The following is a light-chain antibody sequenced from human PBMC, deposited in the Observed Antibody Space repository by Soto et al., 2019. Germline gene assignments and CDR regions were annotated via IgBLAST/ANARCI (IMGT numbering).Light chain of an antibody. J-gene: IGLJ1*01. Sequence: QSVLTQPASVSGSPGQSITISCTGTSSDVSNYIFVSWYRQHPGKAPKLMIYDINNRPSGVSNRFSGSKSGNTASLTISGLQAEDEADYYCVSYTTSASYVFGTGTKLTVL. CDR1: SSDVSNYIF. CDR2: DIN. CDR3: VSYTTSASYV. V-gene: IGLV2-14*01.